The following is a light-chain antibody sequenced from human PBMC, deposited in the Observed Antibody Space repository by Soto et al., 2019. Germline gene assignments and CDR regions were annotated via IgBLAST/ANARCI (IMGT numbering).Light chain of an antibody. CDR1: QSISSW. CDR2: KAS. Sequence: DIQMTQSPSTLSASVGDRVTITCRASQSISSWLVWYQQKPGKDPKLLIYKASILESGVTSRFSGSGSGTEFTLTISNLQPDDIATYYCQQYNSGWTFGQGTKVEI. CDR3: QQYNSGWT. V-gene: IGKV1-5*03. J-gene: IGKJ1*01.